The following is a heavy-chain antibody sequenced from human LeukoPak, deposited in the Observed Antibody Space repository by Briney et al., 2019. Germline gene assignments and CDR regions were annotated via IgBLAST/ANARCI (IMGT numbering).Heavy chain of an antibody. J-gene: IGHJ4*02. CDR3: ARAVEMATAYFDY. V-gene: IGHV4-59*08. Sequence: SETLSLTCTVSGGSISSYYWSWIRQPPGKGLEWIGYIYYSGSTNYNPSLKSRVTISVDTSKNQFSLKLSSVTAADTAVYYCARAVEMATAYFDYWGQGTLVTVSS. CDR2: IYYSGST. CDR1: GGSISSYY. D-gene: IGHD5-24*01.